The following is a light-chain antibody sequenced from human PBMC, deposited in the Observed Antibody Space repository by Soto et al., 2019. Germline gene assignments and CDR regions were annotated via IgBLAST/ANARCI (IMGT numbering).Light chain of an antibody. CDR3: QQYCRGTWT. J-gene: IGKJ1*01. V-gene: IGKV3-20*01. CDR1: QSVSNNY. Sequence: ENVLTQSPGTLSLSPGERATLSCRASQSVSNNYLAWYQQKRGQAPRLLIHGASTRATGIPDRFSGSGSGTDFTLTISRLEAEDFAVYFCQQYCRGTWTFGQGTKVEIK. CDR2: GAS.